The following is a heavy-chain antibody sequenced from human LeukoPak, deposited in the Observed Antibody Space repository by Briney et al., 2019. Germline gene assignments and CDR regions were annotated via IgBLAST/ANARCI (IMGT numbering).Heavy chain of an antibody. J-gene: IGHJ4*02. V-gene: IGHV3-7*01. Sequence: GGSLRLSCAASGFTFSIYWMSWVRQAPGKGLEWVADIKQDGIEKYYVHSVKSRFTIDRDNAKNSLYLQMSSLRVEDTAVYYCARGDFWSGPCFDYWGQGTLVTVSS. CDR3: ARGDFWSGPCFDY. D-gene: IGHD3-3*01. CDR1: GFTFSIYW. CDR2: IKQDGIEK.